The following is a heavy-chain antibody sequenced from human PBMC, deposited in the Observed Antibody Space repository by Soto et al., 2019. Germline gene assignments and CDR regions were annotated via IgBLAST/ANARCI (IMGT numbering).Heavy chain of an antibody. J-gene: IGHJ6*02. CDR1: GGSISSGGYC. CDR2: IYYSGST. D-gene: IGHD3-10*01. CDR3: ARDRVPHGMDV. Sequence: QVQLQESGPGLVQPSQTLSLTYTVSGGSISSGGYCWTWIRQHPGKGLEWIGYIYYSGSTYYNPSLKSRVTISMDTSKSQFSLKLSSVTAADTAVYYCARDRVPHGMDVWGQGTTVTVSS. V-gene: IGHV4-31*03.